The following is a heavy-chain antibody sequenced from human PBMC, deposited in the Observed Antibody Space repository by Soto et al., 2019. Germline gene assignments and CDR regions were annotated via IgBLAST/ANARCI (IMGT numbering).Heavy chain of an antibody. Sequence: ASVKVSCKASGYTFTSYGISWVRQAPGQGLEWMGWISAYNGNTNYAQKLQGRVTMTTDTSTSTAYMELSSLRSEDTAVYYCARGGYYYDSSGSPYFDYWGQGTLVTVSS. J-gene: IGHJ4*02. CDR1: GYTFTSYG. CDR2: ISAYNGNT. CDR3: ARGGYYYDSSGSPYFDY. V-gene: IGHV1-18*01. D-gene: IGHD3-22*01.